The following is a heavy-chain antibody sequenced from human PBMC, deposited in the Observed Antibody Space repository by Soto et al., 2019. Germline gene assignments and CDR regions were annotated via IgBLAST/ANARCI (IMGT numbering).Heavy chain of an antibody. Sequence: EVQLVESGGGWIQPGGSLRLSCEASGFTFSSNDMNWVRKAPGKGLEWVSLIWTSGSTAYADSVKGRFTISRDNSKNALYLHMSSLRAEDTAVYYCATRPLLRGAPWGQGTMVTVSS. CDR1: GFTFSSND. D-gene: IGHD3-16*01. V-gene: IGHV3-53*01. J-gene: IGHJ3*01. CDR3: ATRPLLRGAP. CDR2: IWTSGST.